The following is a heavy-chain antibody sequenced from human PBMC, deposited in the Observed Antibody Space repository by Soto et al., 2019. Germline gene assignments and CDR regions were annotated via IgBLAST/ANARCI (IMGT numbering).Heavy chain of an antibody. Sequence: QVQLVQSGAEVKKPGASVKVSCKASGYTFTTYGITWVRQAPGQGLEWMGWISAYSGNTNYAQKLQGRLTLTTDTSTHAAYMELRSLRSDDAAVYYCARVGKAGDYGDCGSYYLDYWGQGTLVTVSS. V-gene: IGHV1-18*04. D-gene: IGHD4-17*01. J-gene: IGHJ4*01. CDR1: GYTFTTYG. CDR2: ISAYSGNT. CDR3: ARVGKAGDYGDCGSYYLDY.